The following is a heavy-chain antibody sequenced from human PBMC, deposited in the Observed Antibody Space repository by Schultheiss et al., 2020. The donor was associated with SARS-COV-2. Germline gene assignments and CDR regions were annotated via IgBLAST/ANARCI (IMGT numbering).Heavy chain of an antibody. CDR2: INPNSGGT. V-gene: IGHV1-2*04. Sequence: ASVKVSCKASGYTFTSYDINWVRQAPGQGLEWMGWINPNSGGTNYAQKFQGWVTMTRDTSISTAYMELSRLRSDDTAVYYCASERLVGATTFHYYYGMDVWGQGTTVTVSS. J-gene: IGHJ6*02. CDR1: GYTFTSYD. D-gene: IGHD1-26*01. CDR3: ASERLVGATTFHYYYGMDV.